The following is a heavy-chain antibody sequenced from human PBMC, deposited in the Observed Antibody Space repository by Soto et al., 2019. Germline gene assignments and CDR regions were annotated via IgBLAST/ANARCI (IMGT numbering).Heavy chain of an antibody. CDR2: ISWDGGST. D-gene: IGHD2-2*01. V-gene: IGHV3-43D*04. CDR3: ASTSSTFDP. CDR1: GFTFDDYA. Sequence: PGGSLRLSCAASGFTFDDYAMHWVRQAPGKGLEWVSLISWDGGSTYYADSVKGRFTISRDNAKNSLYLQMNSLRAEDTAVYYCASTSSTFDPWGQGTLVTVSS. J-gene: IGHJ5*02.